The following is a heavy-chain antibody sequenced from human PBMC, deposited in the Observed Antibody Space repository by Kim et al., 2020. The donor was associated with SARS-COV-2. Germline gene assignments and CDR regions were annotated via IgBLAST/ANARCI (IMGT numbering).Heavy chain of an antibody. V-gene: IGHV3-23*01. Sequence: GGSLRLSCAASGFTFSIYAMTWVRQAPGKGLEWVSAISNSGGNTYYAGSVKGQFTISRDNSKNTLFLQMNNLRVDDTAVYYCATGSGWRFDSWGQGTLVT. J-gene: IGHJ4*02. CDR3: ATGSGWRFDS. CDR1: GFTFSIYA. CDR2: ISNSGGNT. D-gene: IGHD6-19*01.